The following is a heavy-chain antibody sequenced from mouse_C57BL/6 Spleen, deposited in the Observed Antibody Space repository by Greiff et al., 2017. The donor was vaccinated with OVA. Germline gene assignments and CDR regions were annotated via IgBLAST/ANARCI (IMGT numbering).Heavy chain of an antibody. D-gene: IGHD1-1*01. J-gene: IGHJ2*01. V-gene: IGHV5-4*01. CDR3: ARDRGSSSHFDY. CDR1: GFTFSSYA. Sequence: DVKLVESGGGLVKPGGSLKLSCAASGFTFSSYAMSWVRQTPEKRLEWVATISDGGSYTYYPDNVKGRFTISRDNAKNNLYLQMSHLKSEDTAMYYCARDRGSSSHFDYWGQGTTLTVSS. CDR2: ISDGGSYT.